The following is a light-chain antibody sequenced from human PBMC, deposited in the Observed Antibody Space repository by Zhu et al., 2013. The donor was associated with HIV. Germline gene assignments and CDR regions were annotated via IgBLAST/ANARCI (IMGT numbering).Light chain of an antibody. CDR1: QSISSW. CDR3: QQSYDSPGT. V-gene: IGKV1-5*03. J-gene: IGKJ1*01. CDR2: KAS. Sequence: DIQMTQSPSTLSASVGDRVTITCRASQSISSWLAWYQQKPGKAPKLLIYKASSLESGVPSRFSGSGSGTEFTLTISSLQPDDFATYFCQQSYDSPGTFGQGTKVDI.